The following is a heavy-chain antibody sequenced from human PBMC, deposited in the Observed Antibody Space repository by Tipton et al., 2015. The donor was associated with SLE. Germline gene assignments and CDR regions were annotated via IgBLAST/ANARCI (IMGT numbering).Heavy chain of an antibody. CDR1: GGSISSTSSF. V-gene: IGHV4-39*07. CDR3: ARRDVNLIRGNDF. J-gene: IGHJ4*02. CDR2: IYHSGST. Sequence: TLSLTCTVSGGSISSTSSFWGWIRQPPGKGLEWIGNIYHSGSTYYNPSLKSRVTISVDTSKNQFSLRLTSVTAADSAVYYCARRDVNLIRGNDFWGQGTLVTVSS. D-gene: IGHD3-10*01.